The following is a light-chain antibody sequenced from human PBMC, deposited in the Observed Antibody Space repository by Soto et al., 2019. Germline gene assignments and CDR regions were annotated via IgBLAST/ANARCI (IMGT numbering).Light chain of an antibody. CDR1: QSVSSN. V-gene: IGKV3-15*01. CDR3: QQHINWPLT. Sequence: EIVMTQSPATLSVSPGERATRSCRASQSVSSNLAWYQQKPGQAPRLLIYGASTRATGIPARFSGSGSGTEFTLTISSLQSEDFALYYCQQHINWPLTFGGGTTVDIK. CDR2: GAS. J-gene: IGKJ4*01.